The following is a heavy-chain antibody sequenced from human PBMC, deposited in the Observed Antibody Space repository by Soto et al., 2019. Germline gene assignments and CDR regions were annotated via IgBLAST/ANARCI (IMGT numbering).Heavy chain of an antibody. CDR1: GGTFDTYA. CDR3: ARDRYSSSSYGEIDY. V-gene: IGHV1-69*13. D-gene: IGHD6-6*01. Sequence: GASVKVSCKVSGGTFDTYAISWVRQAPGQGLEWMGGIIPVFRAPDYAQKFQGRVTITADESARTAHMELTGLRFVDTAVYYCARDRYSSSSYGEIDYWGPGTLVTVSS. J-gene: IGHJ4*02. CDR2: IIPVFRAP.